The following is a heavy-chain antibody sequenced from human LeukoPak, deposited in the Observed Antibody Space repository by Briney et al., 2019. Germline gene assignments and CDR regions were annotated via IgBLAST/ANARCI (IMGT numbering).Heavy chain of an antibody. Sequence: GGSLRLSCAASGFTFSNYAMSWVRQAPGKGLEWVSAISGSGSSTYYADSVKGRFTISRDSPKNTLYLQMNSLRAEDTAVYYCAKSGSYSPTHFDNWGQGTLVTVSS. D-gene: IGHD1-26*01. CDR2: ISGSGSST. V-gene: IGHV3-23*01. CDR3: AKSGSYSPTHFDN. CDR1: GFTFSNYA. J-gene: IGHJ4*02.